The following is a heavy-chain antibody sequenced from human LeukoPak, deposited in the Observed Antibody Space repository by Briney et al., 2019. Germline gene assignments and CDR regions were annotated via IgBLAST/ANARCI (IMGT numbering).Heavy chain of an antibody. CDR2: INRDGTST. Sequence: GGSLRLSCAVSGFTLSSCWMHWVRQVPGKGLVWVSRINRDGTSTTYADSVNGRFTISRDNAKNTLHLQMNSLRAEDTAVYYCARDRTLTGQPDYWGQGTLVTVSS. J-gene: IGHJ4*02. V-gene: IGHV3-74*01. CDR1: GFTLSSCW. D-gene: IGHD2-15*01. CDR3: ARDRTLTGQPDY.